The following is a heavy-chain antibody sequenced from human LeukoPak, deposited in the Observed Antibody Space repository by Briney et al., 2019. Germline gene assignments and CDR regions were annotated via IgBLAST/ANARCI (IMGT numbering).Heavy chain of an antibody. CDR1: GDSISSYY. Sequence: SETLSLTCTVSGDSISSYYWSWIRQLPGEGLEWIGYIYYSGGTDYNPSLKSRVTISVDTSKNQFSLKLRSVTAADTAVYYCARHVTISGPYDASDIWGQGTMVTVSP. CDR2: IYYSGGT. J-gene: IGHJ3*02. CDR3: ARHVTISGPYDASDI. D-gene: IGHD5-24*01. V-gene: IGHV4-59*08.